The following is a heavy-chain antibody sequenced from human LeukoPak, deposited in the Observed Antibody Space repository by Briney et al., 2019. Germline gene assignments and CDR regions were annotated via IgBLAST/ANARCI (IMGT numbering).Heavy chain of an antibody. V-gene: IGHV3-23*01. CDR2: ISGSGGGT. D-gene: IGHD3-10*01. CDR1: GFTFSSYW. J-gene: IGHJ4*02. CDR3: AKERWFGELLRALDY. Sequence: GGSLGLSCEASGFTFSSYWMSWVRQAPGKGLEWVSAISGSGGGTYYADSVKGRFTISRDNSKNTLYLQMNSLRAGDTAVYYCAKERWFGELLRALDYWGQGTLVTVSS.